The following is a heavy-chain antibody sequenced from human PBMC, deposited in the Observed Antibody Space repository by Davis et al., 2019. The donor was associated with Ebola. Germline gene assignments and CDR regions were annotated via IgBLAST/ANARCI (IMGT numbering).Heavy chain of an antibody. D-gene: IGHD3-16*01. J-gene: IGHJ6*02. V-gene: IGHV4-34*01. CDR2: INHSGST. Sequence: SETLSLTCVVYGGSFSGYYWSWIRQPPGKGLEWIGEINHSGSTNYNPSLKSRVTISVDTSKNQFSLKLSSVTAADTAVYYCAREGGYYGMDVWGQGTTVTVSS. CDR3: AREGGYYGMDV. CDR1: GGSFSGYY.